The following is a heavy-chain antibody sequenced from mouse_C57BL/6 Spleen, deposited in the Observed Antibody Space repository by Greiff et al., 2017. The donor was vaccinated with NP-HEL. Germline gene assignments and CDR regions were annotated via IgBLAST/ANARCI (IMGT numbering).Heavy chain of an antibody. CDR1: GYTFTDYE. J-gene: IGHJ2*01. V-gene: IGHV1-15*01. D-gene: IGHD2-4*01. CDR3: TREGITTLFDY. Sequence: VQLQQSGAELVRPGASVTLSCKASGYTFTDYEMHWVKQTPVHGLEWIGAIDPETGGTAYNQKFKGKAILTADKSSSTAYMELRSLTSEDSAVYYCTREGITTLFDYWGQGTTLTVSS. CDR2: IDPETGGT.